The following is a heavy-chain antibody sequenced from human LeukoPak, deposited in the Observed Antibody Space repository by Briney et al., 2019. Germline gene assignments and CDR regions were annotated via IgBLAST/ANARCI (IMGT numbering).Heavy chain of an antibody. CDR1: GFTFSTYS. J-gene: IGHJ4*02. Sequence: GGSLRLSCAASGFTFSTYSTNWVRQAPGRGLEWVSSINRSGSYIFYADSVKGRFTISGDNTKNSLYLQMNSLRAEDTAVYYCARDPGIQLWSYYFDYWGPGTLVTVSS. V-gene: IGHV3-21*01. CDR3: ARDPGIQLWSYYFDY. D-gene: IGHD5-18*01. CDR2: INRSGSYI.